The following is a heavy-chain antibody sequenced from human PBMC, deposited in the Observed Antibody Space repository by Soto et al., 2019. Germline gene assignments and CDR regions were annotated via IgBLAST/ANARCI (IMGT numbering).Heavy chain of an antibody. J-gene: IGHJ3*02. CDR3: ARPYSSGWFDGFDI. V-gene: IGHV4-39*01. D-gene: IGHD6-19*01. CDR2: INYSGSS. Sequence: QLQLQESGPGLVKPSETLSLSCTVSGGSISRSSYYWGWIRQPPGKGLEWIGSINYSGSSYYNPCVKRRVTIYVETYKNQFSLKRSSVTAADTSVFYFARPYSSGWFDGFDIWGQGTMVTVSS. CDR1: GGSISRSSYY.